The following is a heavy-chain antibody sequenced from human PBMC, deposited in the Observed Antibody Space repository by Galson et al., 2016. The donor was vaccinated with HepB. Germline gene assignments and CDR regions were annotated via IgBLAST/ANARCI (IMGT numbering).Heavy chain of an antibody. Sequence: SLRLSCAASGFRFDDYAMHWVRQVPGKGLEWVSGLSWNSGSIGYADSVRGRFTISRYNAKNSLFLQMNSLKLEDAALYYCAKEHAGSRGWYFDLWGRGTLVIVSS. CDR1: GFRFDDYA. CDR2: LSWNSGSI. V-gene: IGHV3-9*01. CDR3: AKEHAGSRGWYFDL. J-gene: IGHJ2*01. D-gene: IGHD1-26*01.